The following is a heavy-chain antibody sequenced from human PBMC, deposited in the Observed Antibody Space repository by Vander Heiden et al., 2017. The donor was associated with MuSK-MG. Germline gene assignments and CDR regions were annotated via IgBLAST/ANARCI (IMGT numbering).Heavy chain of an antibody. D-gene: IGHD3-10*02. V-gene: IGHV3-9*01. CDR3: AKDISISGSDWMFGAFDI. CDR1: GFLFDDYA. Sequence: EVQLVESGGGLVQPGRSLRLSCAASGFLFDDYAMHWVRQVPGKGLEWVSGISWNSGSIDYADSVRGRFTISRDNAKNSLYLQMNSLRAEDTALYYCAKDISISGSDWMFGAFDIWGQGTMVTVSS. CDR2: ISWNSGSI. J-gene: IGHJ3*02.